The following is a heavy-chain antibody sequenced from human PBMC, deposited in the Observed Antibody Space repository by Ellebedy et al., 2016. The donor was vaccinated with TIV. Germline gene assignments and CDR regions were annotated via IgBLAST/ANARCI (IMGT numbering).Heavy chain of an antibody. Sequence: MPSETLSLTCAVSGGSFSGYYWNWIRQSPGKGLEWLGEISHIGNTNYSPSLMSRVTMSLDTSKNQFSLKLTSVTAADTAIYYCARGASGWYRKYFQHWGQGTLVTVSS. J-gene: IGHJ1*01. V-gene: IGHV4-34*01. D-gene: IGHD6-19*01. CDR2: ISHIGNT. CDR1: GGSFSGYY. CDR3: ARGASGWYRKYFQH.